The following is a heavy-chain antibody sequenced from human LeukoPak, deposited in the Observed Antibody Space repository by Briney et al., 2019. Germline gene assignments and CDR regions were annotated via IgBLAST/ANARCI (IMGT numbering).Heavy chain of an antibody. Sequence: PSETLSLTCAVSGGSISSFYWSWVRQPPGKGLEWVGYISYGGGTTYNPSLERRVSMSIDTSKNQFSLRLSSVTAADTALYYCARVGDTSGYFYYFDYWGQGTLVTVSS. CDR3: ARVGDTSGYFYYFDY. V-gene: IGHV4-59*08. CDR1: GGSISSFY. D-gene: IGHD3-22*01. J-gene: IGHJ4*02. CDR2: ISYGGGT.